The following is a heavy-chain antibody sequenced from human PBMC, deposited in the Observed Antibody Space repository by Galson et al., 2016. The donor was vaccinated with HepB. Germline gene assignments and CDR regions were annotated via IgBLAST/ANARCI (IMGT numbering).Heavy chain of an antibody. CDR2: VNPNRGVT. D-gene: IGHD6-13*01. V-gene: IGHV1-2*02. CDR1: GYTFTGYD. CDR3: ARGDDIASDAMDV. Sequence: SVKVSCKASGYTFTGYDIHWVRQAPGQGLEWMGWVNPNRGVTNYAQTFQGRVTMTRDTSITTAYMELSRLRSDDTAVYYCARGDDIASDAMDVWGQGTTVTVSS. J-gene: IGHJ6*02.